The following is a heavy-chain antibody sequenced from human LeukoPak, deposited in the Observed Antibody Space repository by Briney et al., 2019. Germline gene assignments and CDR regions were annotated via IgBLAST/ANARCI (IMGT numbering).Heavy chain of an antibody. D-gene: IGHD1-26*01. J-gene: IGHJ1*01. CDR1: GFTFSSYS. Sequence: GSLRLSCAASGFTFSSYSMNWVRQAPGKGLEWIGYIYYSGSTNYNPSLKSRVTISVDRSKNQFSLKLSSVTAADTAVYYCARGTYGYISGYFQHWGQGTLVTVSS. V-gene: IGHV4-59*12. CDR2: IYYSGST. CDR3: ARGTYGYISGYFQH.